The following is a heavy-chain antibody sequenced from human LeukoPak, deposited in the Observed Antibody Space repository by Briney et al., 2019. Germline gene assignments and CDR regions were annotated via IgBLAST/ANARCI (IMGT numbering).Heavy chain of an antibody. Sequence: PGGSLILSCAASGFTFSNYAMSWVRQAPGRGPEWVSTISSRGDSTYDADSVKGRFTISRDNSKNTLYLQMNSLRAEDTAVYYCARRYYYDSSGYPFDYWGQGTLVTVSS. CDR1: GFTFSNYA. J-gene: IGHJ4*02. CDR2: ISSRGDST. CDR3: ARRYYYDSSGYPFDY. V-gene: IGHV3-23*01. D-gene: IGHD3-22*01.